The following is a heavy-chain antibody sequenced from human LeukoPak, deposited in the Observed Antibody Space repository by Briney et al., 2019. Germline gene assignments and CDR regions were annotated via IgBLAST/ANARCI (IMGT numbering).Heavy chain of an antibody. CDR1: GLIFGDYA. Sequence: GGSLRLSCTASGLIFGDYAMSWIRQAPGKGLEWVGFIRSKAYGETADYAASVKGRFTISRDDSKAIAYLQMNSLKTEDTAVYHCTRDRGAYNLYDYWGQGTLVTVSS. V-gene: IGHV3-49*03. J-gene: IGHJ4*02. CDR3: TRDRGAYNLYDY. CDR2: IRSKAYGETA. D-gene: IGHD1-1*01.